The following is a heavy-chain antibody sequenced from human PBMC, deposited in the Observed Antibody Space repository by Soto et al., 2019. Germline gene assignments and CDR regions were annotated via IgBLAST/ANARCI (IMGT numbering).Heavy chain of an antibody. CDR3: ARAPRGSSVGFDP. CDR2: IIPIFGTA. Sequence: SVKVSCKASGGTFSSYAIRWVRQAPGQGLEWMGGIIPIFGTANYAQTFQGRVTITADESPRTAYMELSRLRSEDTAVYYCARAPRGSSVGFDPWGQGTLVTVSS. J-gene: IGHJ5*02. V-gene: IGHV1-69*13. CDR1: GGTFSSYA.